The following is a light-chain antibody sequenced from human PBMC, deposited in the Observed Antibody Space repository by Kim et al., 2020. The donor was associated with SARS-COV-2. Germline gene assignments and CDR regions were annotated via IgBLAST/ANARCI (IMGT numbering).Light chain of an antibody. CDR2: GAV. CDR3: QQYYTYPWT. J-gene: IGKJ1*01. CDR1: QGITNF. V-gene: IGKV1-16*01. Sequence: DIQMTQSPSSLSASVGDSVTITCRASQGITNFVAWIQQRSGAAPRVLIYGAVILQNGVPARFSGSGSGTDFTLTINGLQPEDFASYYCQQYYTYPWTFGPGTKVDIK.